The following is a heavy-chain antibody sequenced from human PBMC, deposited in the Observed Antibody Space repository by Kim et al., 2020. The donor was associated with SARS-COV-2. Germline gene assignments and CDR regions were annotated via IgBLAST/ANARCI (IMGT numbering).Heavy chain of an antibody. CDR2: ST. Sequence: STHDADSLKGQITISRNNSKNTLYLQMNSLRAEDTAVYYCARDLGPYGMDVWGQGTTVTVSS. V-gene: IGHV3-53*04. CDR3: ARDLGPYGMDV. J-gene: IGHJ6*02.